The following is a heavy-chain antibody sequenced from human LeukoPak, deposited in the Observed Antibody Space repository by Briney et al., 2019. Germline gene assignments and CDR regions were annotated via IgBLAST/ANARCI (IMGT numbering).Heavy chain of an antibody. V-gene: IGHV3-48*02. J-gene: IGHJ3*02. D-gene: IGHD3-10*01. Sequence: GGSLRLSCAASGFTFSGYAMNWVRQAPGKGLEWVSHIYSSDTTYADSVKGRFTTSRGNAKNSLYLQMNSLRDEDTAVYYCARDLHYAFDIWGQGTMVTASS. CDR2: IYSSDTT. CDR1: GFTFSGYA. CDR3: ARDLHYAFDI.